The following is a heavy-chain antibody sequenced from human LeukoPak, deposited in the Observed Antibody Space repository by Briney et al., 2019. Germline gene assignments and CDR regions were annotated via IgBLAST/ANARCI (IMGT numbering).Heavy chain of an antibody. CDR3: ARVSDTSGYSYGSIDY. Sequence: PGGSLRLSCAASGFTFSSYSMNWVRQAPGKGLVWISSISSTLSYIYYADSLKGRFTISRDNAKNSLYLQMNSLRAEDTAVYYCARVSDTSGYSYGSIDYRGQGTLVTVSS. CDR2: ISSTLSYI. D-gene: IGHD5-18*01. V-gene: IGHV3-21*01. J-gene: IGHJ4*02. CDR1: GFTFSSYS.